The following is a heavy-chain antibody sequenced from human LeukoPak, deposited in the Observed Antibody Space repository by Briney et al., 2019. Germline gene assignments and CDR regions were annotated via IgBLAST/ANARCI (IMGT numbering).Heavy chain of an antibody. J-gene: IGHJ4*02. CDR2: ISGSAEKT. Sequence: GGSLRLSCAGSGFTFSRTAMSWVRQGPGQGLEWVSAISGSAEKTNYADSVKGRFTISRDNSKNTLYLQMKSLTAGDTAVYYCAKESSSTSCLDYWGQGTLVTVS. D-gene: IGHD2-2*01. CDR3: AKESSSTSCLDY. V-gene: IGHV3-23*01. CDR1: GFTFSRTA.